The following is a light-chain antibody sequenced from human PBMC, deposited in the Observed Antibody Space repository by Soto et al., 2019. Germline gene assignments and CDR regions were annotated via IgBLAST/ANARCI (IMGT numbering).Light chain of an antibody. CDR1: QDIRNF. CDR3: QKYSSVPV. Sequence: DIQMTQSPTSLSASVGDRVTITCRASQDIRNFVAWYQQKPGKAPKLLIYAASTLQSGVPSRFNGSGSATDFTLTINRLQPEAVATYSCQKYSSVPVFGPGTKVEIK. J-gene: IGKJ3*01. CDR2: AAS. V-gene: IGKV1-27*01.